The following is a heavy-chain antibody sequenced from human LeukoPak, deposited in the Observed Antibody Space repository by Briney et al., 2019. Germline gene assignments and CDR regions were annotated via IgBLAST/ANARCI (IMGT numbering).Heavy chain of an antibody. CDR2: IWYDGSNK. J-gene: IGHJ4*02. CDR1: GFTFSSYG. CDR3: ASFAHGIN. D-gene: IGHD2-15*01. V-gene: IGHV3-33*01. Sequence: GGSLRLSCAASGFTFSSYGMHWVRQAPGKGLEWVVVIWYDGSNKYYADSVKGRFTISRDNSKNTLYLQMNSLRAEDTAVYYCASFAHGINWGQGTLVTVSS.